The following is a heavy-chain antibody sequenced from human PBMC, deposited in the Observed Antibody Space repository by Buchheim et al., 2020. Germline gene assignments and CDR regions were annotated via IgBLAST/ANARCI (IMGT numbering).Heavy chain of an antibody. CDR1: GFTFSSYG. D-gene: IGHD4-17*01. Sequence: QVQLVESGGGVVQPGRSLRLSCAASGFTFSSYGMHWVRQAPGKGLEWVAVISYDGSNKYYADSVKGRFTISRDNSKNTLYLQMNSLGAEDTAVYYCAKVADDYGDHHFDYWGQETL. V-gene: IGHV3-30*18. J-gene: IGHJ4*02. CDR3: AKVADDYGDHHFDY. CDR2: ISYDGSNK.